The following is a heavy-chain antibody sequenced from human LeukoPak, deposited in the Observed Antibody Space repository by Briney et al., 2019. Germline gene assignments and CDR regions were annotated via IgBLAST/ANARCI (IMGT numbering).Heavy chain of an antibody. V-gene: IGHV3-7*01. CDR2: IKEDGSEK. CDR1: GFTFSIYW. J-gene: IGHJ5*02. CDR3: ARDRAVAGLFDP. Sequence: GGSLRLSCEASGFTFSIYWMSWVRQAPGKGLEWVANIKEDGSEKDYVDSVKGRFIISRDNVKNSLYLQMNSLRLEDTAMYYCARDRAVAGLFDPWGQGTLVTVSS. D-gene: IGHD6-19*01.